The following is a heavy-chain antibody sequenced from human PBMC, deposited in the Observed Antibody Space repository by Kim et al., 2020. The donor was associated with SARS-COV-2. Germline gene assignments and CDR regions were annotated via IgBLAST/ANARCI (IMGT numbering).Heavy chain of an antibody. CDR2: IYYSGST. CDR3: ARADFYAVSPRFDY. CDR1: GGSISSYY. J-gene: IGHJ4*02. V-gene: IGHV4-59*13. D-gene: IGHD4-17*01. Sequence: SETLSLTCTVSGGSISSYYWSWIRQPPGKGLEWIGYIYYSGSTNYNPSLKSRVTISVDTSKNQFSLKLSSVTAADTAVYYCARADFYAVSPRFDYWGQGTLVTVSS.